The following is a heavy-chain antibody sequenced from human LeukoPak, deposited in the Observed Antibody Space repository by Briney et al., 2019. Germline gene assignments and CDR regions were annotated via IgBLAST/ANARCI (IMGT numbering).Heavy chain of an antibody. CDR1: GGSFSGYY. J-gene: IGHJ3*02. Sequence: SETLSLTCAVYGGSFSGYYWIWIPQPPGKGLEGSGEINHSGSTNYNPSLKSRVTISVDTSKNQFSLKLSSVTAADTAVYYCARLGPPCSSTSCYGAFDIWGQGTTVTVSS. V-gene: IGHV4-34*01. CDR2: INHSGST. CDR3: ARLGPPCSSTSCYGAFDI. D-gene: IGHD2-2*01.